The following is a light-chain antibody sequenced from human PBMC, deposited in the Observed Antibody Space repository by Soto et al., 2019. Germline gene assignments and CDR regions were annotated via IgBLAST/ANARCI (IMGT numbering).Light chain of an antibody. CDR3: QSFDKYLSAVV. CDR2: DNT. CDR1: SSDIGAGYR. V-gene: IGLV1-40*01. Sequence: QAVVTQPPSVSGAPGERVTICCTGSSSDIGAGYRVRWYQQVPGTAPKLLIYDNTNRPSGVSVRFSGSKSGTSASLAISGLQAEDEADYYCQSFDKYLSAVVFGGGTKVTVL. J-gene: IGLJ2*01.